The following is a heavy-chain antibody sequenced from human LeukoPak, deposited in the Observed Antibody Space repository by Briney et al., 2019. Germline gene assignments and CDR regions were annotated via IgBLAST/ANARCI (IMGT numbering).Heavy chain of an antibody. CDR3: ASIAVPGGNS. D-gene: IGHD6-19*01. CDR1: GYRFTNYW. V-gene: IGHV5-51*01. Sequence: GESLKISCQGPGYRFTNYWIGWVRQMPGKGLEWMGIIYPGDSDTRYSPSFQGQVTISADKSISTAYLQWSSLKASDTAMYYCASIAVPGGNSWGQGTLVTVSS. J-gene: IGHJ4*02. CDR2: IYPGDSDT.